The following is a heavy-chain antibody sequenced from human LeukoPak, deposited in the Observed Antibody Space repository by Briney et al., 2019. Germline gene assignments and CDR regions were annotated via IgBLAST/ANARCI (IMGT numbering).Heavy chain of an antibody. CDR2: INPNSGGT. CDR1: GYTFTGYY. J-gene: IGHJ4*02. V-gene: IGHV1-2*06. Sequence: ASVKVSCKASGYTFTGYYMHWVRQAPGQGLEWMGRINPNSGGTNYAQKFQGRVTMTRDTSTSTVYMELSSLRSEDTAVYYCARDALDHFDYWGQGTLVTVSS. D-gene: IGHD1-1*01. CDR3: ARDALDHFDY.